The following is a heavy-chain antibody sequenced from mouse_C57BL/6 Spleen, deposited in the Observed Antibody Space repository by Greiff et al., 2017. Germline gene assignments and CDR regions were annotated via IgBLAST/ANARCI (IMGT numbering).Heavy chain of an antibody. J-gene: IGHJ1*03. CDR3: ARGSTVVDWYFDV. Sequence: QVQLQQPGAELVRPGTSVKLSCKASGYTFTSYWMHWVKQRPGQGLEWIGVIDPSDSYTNYNQKFKGKATLTVDTSSSTAYMQLSSLTSADCAVYYCARGSTVVDWYFDVWGTGATVTVSS. D-gene: IGHD1-1*01. V-gene: IGHV1-59*01. CDR2: IDPSDSYT. CDR1: GYTFTSYW.